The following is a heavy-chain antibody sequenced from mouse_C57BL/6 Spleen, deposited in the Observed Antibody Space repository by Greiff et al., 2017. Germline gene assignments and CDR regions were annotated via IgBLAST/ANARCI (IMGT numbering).Heavy chain of an antibody. J-gene: IGHJ4*01. CDR1: GFNITDYY. Sequence: EVQLQQSGAELVKPGASVKLSCTASGFNITDYYMHWVKQRTEQGLEWIGRIDPEDGETKYAPKFQGKATITADTSSNTAYLQLSSLTSEDTAVYYCARTPSITTVVADAMDYWGQGTSVTVSS. V-gene: IGHV14-2*01. CDR3: ARTPSITTVVADAMDY. D-gene: IGHD1-1*01. CDR2: IDPEDGET.